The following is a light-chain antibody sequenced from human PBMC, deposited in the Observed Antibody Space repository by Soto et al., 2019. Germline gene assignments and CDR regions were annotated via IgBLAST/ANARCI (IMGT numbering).Light chain of an antibody. Sequence: QSVLTQPPSASGTPGQRVTISCSGSSSNIGTNPVSWYQQFPGTAPKLLIYRNNQRPSGVPDRFSGSKSGTSASLAISGLQSEDEADYYCAAWDGSLKVFGTGTKLTVL. CDR1: SSNIGTNP. CDR2: RNN. V-gene: IGLV1-44*01. CDR3: AAWDGSLKV. J-gene: IGLJ1*01.